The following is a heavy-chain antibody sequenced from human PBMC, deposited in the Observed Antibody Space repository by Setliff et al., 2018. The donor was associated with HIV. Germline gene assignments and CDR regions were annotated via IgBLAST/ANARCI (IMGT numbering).Heavy chain of an antibody. D-gene: IGHD2-21*02. J-gene: IGHJ4*02. V-gene: IGHV1-69*05. CDR2: IIPMYGVT. Sequence: SVKVSCKASGGTFGIYGISWVRQAPGQGPEWMGGIIPMYGVTNYAQKFQGRVTITTDESTSTANMELSSLRSEDTAVYYCASPTAIPHWGQGTLVTVSS. CDR1: GGTFGIYG. CDR3: ASPTAIPH.